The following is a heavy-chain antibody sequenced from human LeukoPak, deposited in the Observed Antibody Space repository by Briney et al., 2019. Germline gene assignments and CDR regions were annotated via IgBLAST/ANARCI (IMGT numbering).Heavy chain of an antibody. CDR1: GFTFSSYS. J-gene: IGHJ4*02. CDR2: ISSSSSYI. Sequence: GGSLRLSCAASGFTFSSYSMNWVRQAPVKGLEWVSSISSSSSYIYYADSVKGRFTISRDNAKNSLYLQMNSLRAEDTAVYFFFKHKTAYEILTGYFDYWGQGTLVTVSS. CDR3: FKHKTAYEILTGYFDY. D-gene: IGHD3-9*01. V-gene: IGHV3-21*01.